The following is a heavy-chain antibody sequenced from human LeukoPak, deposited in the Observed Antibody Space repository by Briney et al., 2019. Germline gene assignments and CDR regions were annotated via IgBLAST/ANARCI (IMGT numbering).Heavy chain of an antibody. CDR2: ISGSGSTT. V-gene: IGHV3-23*01. CDR3: AKGGRWDYYDSSH. CDR1: GLTFSSFA. Sequence: PRGSLRLSCAASGLTFSSFAVTWVRQAPGNGLEWVSGISGSGSTTYYADPVKGRFTISRDNSKNTLYLQMNSLRVEDTAIYYCAKGGRWDYYDSSHWGQGTMVTVSS. D-gene: IGHD3-22*01. J-gene: IGHJ3*01.